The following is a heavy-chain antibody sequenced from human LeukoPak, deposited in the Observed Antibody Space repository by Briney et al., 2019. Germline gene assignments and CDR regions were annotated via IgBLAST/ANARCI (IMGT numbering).Heavy chain of an antibody. CDR1: GGSFGGYY. CDR3: ARGRRRDGYNFDY. V-gene: IGHV4-34*01. Sequence: SETLSLTCAVYGGSFGGYYWSWIRQPPGKGLEWIGEINHSGSTNYNPSLKSRVTISVDTSKNQFSLKLSSVTAADTAVYYCARGRRRDGYNFDYWGQGTLVTVSS. CDR2: INHSGST. J-gene: IGHJ4*02. D-gene: IGHD5-24*01.